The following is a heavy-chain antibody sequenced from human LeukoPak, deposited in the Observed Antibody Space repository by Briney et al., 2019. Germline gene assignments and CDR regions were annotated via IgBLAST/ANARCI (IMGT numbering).Heavy chain of an antibody. CDR1: GGSFSGYY. CDR3: ARDRRHYYYDSSGRGMNWFDP. D-gene: IGHD3-22*01. V-gene: IGHV4-34*01. Sequence: SETLSLTCAVYGGSFSGYYWSWIRQPPGKGLEWIGSIYYSGSTYYNPSLKSRVTISVDTSKNQFSLKLSSVTAADTAVYYCARDRRHYYYDSSGRGMNWFDPWGQGTLVTVSS. CDR2: IYYSGST. J-gene: IGHJ5*02.